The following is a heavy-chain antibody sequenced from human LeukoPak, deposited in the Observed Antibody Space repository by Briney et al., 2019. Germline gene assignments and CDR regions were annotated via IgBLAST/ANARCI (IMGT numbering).Heavy chain of an antibody. Sequence: PSETLSLTCAVYGGSFSGYYWSWIRQPPGKGLEWIGEINHSGSTNYNPSLKRRVTISVDTSKNPFPLKLSSVTAADTAVYYCARRLRFLEWLLLRAAGSFDYWGQGTLVTASS. CDR1: GGSFSGYY. CDR3: ARRLRFLEWLLLRAAGSFDY. J-gene: IGHJ4*02. CDR2: INHSGST. D-gene: IGHD3-3*01. V-gene: IGHV4-34*01.